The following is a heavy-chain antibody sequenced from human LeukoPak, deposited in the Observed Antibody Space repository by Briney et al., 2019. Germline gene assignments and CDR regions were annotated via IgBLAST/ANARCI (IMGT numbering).Heavy chain of an antibody. CDR2: IKRRNDGGTT. CDR3: TTSDFWSGYYFEVGQYGMDV. J-gene: IGHJ6*02. V-gene: IGHV3-15*01. Sequence: GGSLRLSCVASGFTFSNAWVSWVRQAPGKGLEWVGRIKRRNDGGTTDYAAPVKGRFTISRDDSKDTLYLQMNSLKTEDTAGYYCTTSDFWSGYYFEVGQYGMDVWGQGTTVTVSS. D-gene: IGHD3-3*01. CDR1: GFTFSNAW.